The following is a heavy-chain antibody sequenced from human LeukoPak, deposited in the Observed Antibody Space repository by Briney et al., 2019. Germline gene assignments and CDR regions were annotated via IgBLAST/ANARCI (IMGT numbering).Heavy chain of an antibody. D-gene: IGHD5-24*01. CDR1: GGTFSSYA. Sequence: SVKVSCKASGGTFSSYAISWVRQAPGQGLEWMGGIIPIFGTADYAQKFQGRVTITADESTSTAYMELSSLRSEDTAVYYCARRRRDGYNYWFDPWGQGTLVTVSS. V-gene: IGHV1-69*13. J-gene: IGHJ5*02. CDR2: IIPIFGTA. CDR3: ARRRRDGYNYWFDP.